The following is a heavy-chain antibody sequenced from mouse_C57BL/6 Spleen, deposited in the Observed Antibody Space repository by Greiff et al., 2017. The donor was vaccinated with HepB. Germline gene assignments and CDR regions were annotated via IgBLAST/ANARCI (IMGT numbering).Heavy chain of an antibody. V-gene: IGHV3-1*01. CDR3: ARGGDYYGSSQAWFAY. J-gene: IGHJ3*01. Sequence: EVKLQESGPGMVKPSQSLSLTCTVPGYSITSGYDWHWIRHFPGNKLEWMGYISYSGSTNYNPSLKSRISITHDTSKNHFFLKLNSVTTEDTATYYCARGGDYYGSSQAWFAYWGQGTLVTVSA. CDR1: GYSITSGYD. D-gene: IGHD1-1*01. CDR2: ISYSGST.